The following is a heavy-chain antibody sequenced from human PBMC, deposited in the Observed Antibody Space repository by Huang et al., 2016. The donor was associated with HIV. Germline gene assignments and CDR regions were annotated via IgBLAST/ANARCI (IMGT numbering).Heavy chain of an antibody. CDR2: ISGYNGKT. CDR3: ARERYYYDRSGYYTPVEYFHH. Sequence: QVQLVQSGAEVKKPGASVKVSCKAAGNTFTNYALNWVRQAPGQSLEWMGWISGYNGKTNDAQKVQGRVTMTKDTSTSTAYMGLRSLISDDTAVYYCARERYYYDRSGYYTPVEYFHHWGQGTLVTVSS. V-gene: IGHV1-18*01. D-gene: IGHD3-22*01. CDR1: GNTFTNYA. J-gene: IGHJ1*01.